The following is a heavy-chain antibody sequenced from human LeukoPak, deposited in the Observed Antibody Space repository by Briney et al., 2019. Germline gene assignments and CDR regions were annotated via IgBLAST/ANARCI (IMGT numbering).Heavy chain of an antibody. V-gene: IGHV4-61*01. CDR1: GGSISSSSYY. Sequence: SETLSLTCTVSGGSISSSSYYWSWIRQPPGKGLEWIGYIYYSGSTNYNPSLKSRVTISVDTSKNQFSLKLSSVTAADTAVYYCARVGNYYDSSGYYYNRAYAFDIWGQGTMVTVSS. CDR3: ARVGNYYDSSGYYYNRAYAFDI. J-gene: IGHJ3*02. D-gene: IGHD3-22*01. CDR2: IYYSGST.